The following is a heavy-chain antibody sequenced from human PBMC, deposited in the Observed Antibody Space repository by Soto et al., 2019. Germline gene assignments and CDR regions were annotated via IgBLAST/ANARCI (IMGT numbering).Heavy chain of an antibody. CDR3: ARVAAAADRRYCDY. V-gene: IGHV4-4*02. CDR1: GGSISSSNW. J-gene: IGHJ4*02. CDR2: NYHSGST. D-gene: IGHD6-13*01. Sequence: QVKLQESGPGLVKPSGTLSLTCAVSGGSISSSNWWRWVRQPPGKGLEWIGENYHSGSTNYNPSLRHRVTTSVDKSMNEFSLKLSSVTAADTAVYDCARVAAAADRRYCDYWGQGPLVTVS.